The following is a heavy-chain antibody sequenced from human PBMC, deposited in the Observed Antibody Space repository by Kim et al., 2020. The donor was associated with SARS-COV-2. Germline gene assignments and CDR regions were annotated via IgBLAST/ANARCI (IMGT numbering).Heavy chain of an antibody. D-gene: IGHD2-2*01. CDR3: ARDLWGVPAANPGDY. CDR1: GGTFSSYA. CDR2: IIPIFGTA. Sequence: SVKVSCKASGGTFSSYAISWVRQAPGQGLEWMGGIIPIFGTANYAQKFQGRVTITADESTSTAYMELSSLRSEDTAVYYCARDLWGVPAANPGDYWGQGTLVTVSS. V-gene: IGHV1-69*13. J-gene: IGHJ4*02.